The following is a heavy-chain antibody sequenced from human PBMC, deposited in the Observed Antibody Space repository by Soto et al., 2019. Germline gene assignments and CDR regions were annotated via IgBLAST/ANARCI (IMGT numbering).Heavy chain of an antibody. CDR2: IRSKANSYAT. Sequence: EVQLVESGGGLVQPGGSLKLSCAASGFTFSGSAMHWVRQASGKGLEWFGRIRSKANSYATAYAASVQGRFTISRDDSRNTAYLPMNSLTTEVAAVYYGTRHGYYWGQGTLVTVSS. J-gene: IGHJ4*02. CDR3: TRHGYY. CDR1: GFTFSGSA. V-gene: IGHV3-73*01.